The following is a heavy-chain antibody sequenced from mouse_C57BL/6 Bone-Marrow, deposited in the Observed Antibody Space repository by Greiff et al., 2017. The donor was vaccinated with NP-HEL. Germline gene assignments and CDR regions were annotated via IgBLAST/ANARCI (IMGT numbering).Heavy chain of an antibody. J-gene: IGHJ3*01. D-gene: IGHD1-1*01. CDR2: ISSGSSTI. Sequence: EVKVEESGGGLVKPGGSLKLSCAASGFTFSDYGMHWVRQAPEKGLEWVAYISSGSSTIYYADTVKGRFTISRDNVKNTLFLQMTSLRSEDTAMYYCARDYGSPFAYWGQGTLVTVSA. CDR3: ARDYGSPFAY. CDR1: GFTFSDYG. V-gene: IGHV5-17*01.